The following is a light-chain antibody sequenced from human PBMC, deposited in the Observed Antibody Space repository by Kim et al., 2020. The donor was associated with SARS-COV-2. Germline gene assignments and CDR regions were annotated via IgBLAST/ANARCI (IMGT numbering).Light chain of an antibody. CDR2: QDS. J-gene: IGLJ2*01. Sequence: SCELTQPPSVSVSPGQTASITCSGDKLGDKYACWYQQKPGQSPVLVIYQDSKRPSGITERFSGSNSGNTATLTISGTQAMDEADYYCQAWDSSDVVFGGGTQLTV. CDR1: KLGDKY. CDR3: QAWDSSDVV. V-gene: IGLV3-1*01.